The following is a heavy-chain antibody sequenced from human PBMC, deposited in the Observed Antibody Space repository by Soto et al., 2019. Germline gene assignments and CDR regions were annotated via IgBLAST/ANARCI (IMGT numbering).Heavy chain of an antibody. Sequence: PSETLSLTCTVSGGSISSNNDYWGWIRQPPGKGLEWIGSIYHSGSTHYNPSLKSRVTISVDTSKNQFSLTLTSVTAADTAVYFCARSRYYYYDRSGYPGFSDYWGQGTLVTVSS. CDR3: ARSRYYYYDRSGYPGFSDY. CDR2: IYHSGST. V-gene: IGHV4-39*01. CDR1: GGSISSNNDY. D-gene: IGHD3-22*01. J-gene: IGHJ4*02.